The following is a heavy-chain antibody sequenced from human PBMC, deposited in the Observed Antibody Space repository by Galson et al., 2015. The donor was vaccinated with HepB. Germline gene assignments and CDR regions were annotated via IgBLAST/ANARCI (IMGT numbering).Heavy chain of an antibody. D-gene: IGHD2-2*01. Sequence: SLRLSCAASGFTFSSYSMNWVRQAPGKGLEWVSSISSSSSYIYYADSVKGRFTISRDNAKNSLYLQMSSLRAEDTAVYYCARESGSSESPFDYWGQGTLVTVSS. V-gene: IGHV3-21*01. CDR3: ARESGSSESPFDY. CDR2: ISSSSSYI. CDR1: GFTFSSYS. J-gene: IGHJ4*02.